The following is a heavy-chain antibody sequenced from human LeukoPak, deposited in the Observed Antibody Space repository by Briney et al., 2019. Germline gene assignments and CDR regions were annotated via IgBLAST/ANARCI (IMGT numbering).Heavy chain of an antibody. Sequence: GGSLRLSCAASGFTFSSYSMNWVRQAPGKGLEGVSYISSSSSTIYYADSVKGRFTISRDNAKNSLYLQMNSLRAEDTAVYYCARGLAVAALRVDYYFDYWGQGTLVTVSS. CDR3: ARGLAVAALRVDYYFDY. D-gene: IGHD6-19*01. CDR1: GFTFSSYS. CDR2: ISSSSSTI. V-gene: IGHV3-48*04. J-gene: IGHJ4*02.